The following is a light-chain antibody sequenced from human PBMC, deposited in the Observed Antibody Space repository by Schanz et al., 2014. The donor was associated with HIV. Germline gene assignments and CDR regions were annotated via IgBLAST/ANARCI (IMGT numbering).Light chain of an antibody. CDR1: NSNIGSNT. CDR2: SNN. CDR3: EPWDDSLSGYV. Sequence: QSVLTQPPSASGTPGQRVTISCSGSNSNIGSNTVNWYQQLPGTAPKLRIYSNNQRPSGVPDRFSGAKSSTSASLAISGLQSQHEADYYCEPWDDSLSGYVFGTGTKLTVL. J-gene: IGLJ1*01. V-gene: IGLV1-44*01.